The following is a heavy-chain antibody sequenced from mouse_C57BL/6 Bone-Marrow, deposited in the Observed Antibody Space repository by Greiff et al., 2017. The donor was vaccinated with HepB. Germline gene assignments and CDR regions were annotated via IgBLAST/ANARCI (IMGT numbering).Heavy chain of an antibody. J-gene: IGHJ2*01. D-gene: IGHD6-2*01. V-gene: IGHV3-6*01. CDR3: ARKKSYFDY. CDR2: ISYDGSN. CDR1: GYSITSGYY. Sequence: EVQLVESGPGLVKPSQSLSLTCSVTGYSITSGYYWNWIRQFPGNKLEWMGYISYDGSNNYNPSLKNRISITRDTSKNQFFLKLNSVTTEDTATYYCARKKSYFDYWGQGTTLTVSS.